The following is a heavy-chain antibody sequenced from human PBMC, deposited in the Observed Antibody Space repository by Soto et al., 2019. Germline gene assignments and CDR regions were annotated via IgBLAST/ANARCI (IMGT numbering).Heavy chain of an antibody. V-gene: IGHV4-4*02. D-gene: IGHD6-19*01. CDR2: IYHSGST. CDR3: ARGYSSGWSGSYSYYGMDV. CDR1: GGSISSSNW. J-gene: IGHJ6*02. Sequence: QVQLQESGPGLVKPSGTLSLTCAVSGGSISSSNWWSWVRQPPGKGLEWIGEIYHSGSTNYNPSRRSRVPISVDKSKNQYSLKLSSVTAADTAVYYCARGYSSGWSGSYSYYGMDVWGQGTTVTVSS.